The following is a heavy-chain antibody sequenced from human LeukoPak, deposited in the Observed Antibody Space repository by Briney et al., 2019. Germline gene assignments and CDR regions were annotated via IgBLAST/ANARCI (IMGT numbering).Heavy chain of an antibody. J-gene: IGHJ3*02. CDR2: VGTAGDT. Sequence: PGGSLRLSCAASGFTPSSYDIHWVRQITGKGLEWVSSVGTAGDTYYADSVKGRFTISREKAKNSLYLHMNSLRAGDTAVYYCARVGSGSAFDIWGQGTKVTVSS. CDR3: ARVGSGSAFDI. CDR1: GFTPSSYD. V-gene: IGHV3-13*04. D-gene: IGHD3-10*01.